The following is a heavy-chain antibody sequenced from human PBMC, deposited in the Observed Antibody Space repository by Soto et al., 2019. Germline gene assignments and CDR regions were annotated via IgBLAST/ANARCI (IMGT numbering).Heavy chain of an antibody. CDR1: GFSLTTSGVG. D-gene: IGHD3-3*01. CDR2: IYWDADQ. Sequence: QITLNESGPTQVKPRQTLTLTCTFSGFSLTTSGVGVGWIRQSPGKAPEWLALIYWDADQRYSPSLKSRLTITKDTSKNQVVLTMADLDPADTATYYCAHRVLRTVFGLVTTTAIYFDFWGQGTPVAVSS. CDR3: AHRVLRTVFGLVTTTAIYFDF. J-gene: IGHJ4*02. V-gene: IGHV2-5*02.